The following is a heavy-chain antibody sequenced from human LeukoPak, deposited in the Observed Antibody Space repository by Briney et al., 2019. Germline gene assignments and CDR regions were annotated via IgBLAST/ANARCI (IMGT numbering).Heavy chain of an antibody. CDR1: GGSFIGYH. CDR2: INHSGST. Sequence: SETLSLTCAVSGGSFIGYHWNWIRQPPGKGLEGIGEINHSGSTNYNPSLKSRVTISVDTSKNQSSLKLRSVTAADTAVYYCARDPTTVVTTPYYFDDWGQGTLVTVPS. J-gene: IGHJ4*02. D-gene: IGHD4-23*01. V-gene: IGHV4-34*01. CDR3: ARDPTTVVTTPYYFDD.